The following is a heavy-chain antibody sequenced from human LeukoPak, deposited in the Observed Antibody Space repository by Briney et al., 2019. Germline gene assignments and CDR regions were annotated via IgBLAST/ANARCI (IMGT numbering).Heavy chain of an antibody. CDR1: DFRLGRDW. J-gene: IGHJ1*01. CDR3: ATLDSTKSVF. Sequence: GGSLRLSCVASDFRLGRDWIRWVRQAPGKGLAWVACIKQDGSEEYDVGLVGGGFTVSVDNGKNSLYLQMNSLRAEDTARYYCATLDSTKSVFWGRGTAVTVSS. V-gene: IGHV3-7*01. CDR2: IKQDGSEE. D-gene: IGHD2-2*01.